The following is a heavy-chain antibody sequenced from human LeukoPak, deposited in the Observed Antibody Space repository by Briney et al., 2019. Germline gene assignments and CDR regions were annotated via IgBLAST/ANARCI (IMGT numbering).Heavy chain of an antibody. Sequence: PGGSLRLSCAASGFTFDDYAMHWVRQAPGKGLEWVSGISWNSGSIGYADSVKGRFTISRDSAKNSLYLQMNSLRAEDTALYYCAKDIWNYYDSSVEYYFDYWGQGTLVTVSS. CDR1: GFTFDDYA. J-gene: IGHJ4*02. CDR2: ISWNSGSI. CDR3: AKDIWNYYDSSVEYYFDY. D-gene: IGHD3-22*01. V-gene: IGHV3-9*01.